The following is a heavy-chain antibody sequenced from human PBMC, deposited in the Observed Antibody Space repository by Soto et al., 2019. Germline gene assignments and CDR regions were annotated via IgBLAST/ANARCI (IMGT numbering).Heavy chain of an antibody. CDR1: GFTFSSYS. J-gene: IGHJ4*02. V-gene: IGHV3-48*01. CDR2: ISSSSSTL. Sequence: EVQLVESGGGLVQPGGSLRLSCAASGFTFSSYSMNWVRQAPGKGLEWVSYISSSSSTLYYADSVKGRFTISRDNAKNSQYLRLNSLRAEDTAVYYGARDSPPIDYWGQGTLVTVSS. CDR3: ARDSPPIDY.